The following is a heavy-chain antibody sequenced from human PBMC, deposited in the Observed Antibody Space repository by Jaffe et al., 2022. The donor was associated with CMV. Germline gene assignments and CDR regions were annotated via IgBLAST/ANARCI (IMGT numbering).Heavy chain of an antibody. Sequence: QITLKESGPTLMKPTQTLTLTCTFSGFSLTTHGVGVGWIRQGPGKSLEWLALIYWDGDKRYSPSLKGRLTITKATFKNEVVLTMTNMDLVDSATYYCARQELVAATSFDYWGQGTLVTVSS. V-gene: IGHV2-5*02. D-gene: IGHD1-26*01. J-gene: IGHJ4*02. CDR2: IYWDGDK. CDR3: ARQELVAATSFDY. CDR1: GFSLTTHGVG.